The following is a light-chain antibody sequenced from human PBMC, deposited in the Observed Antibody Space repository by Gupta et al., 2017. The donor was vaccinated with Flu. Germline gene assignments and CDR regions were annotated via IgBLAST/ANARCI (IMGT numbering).Light chain of an antibody. J-gene: IGKJ4*01. CDR3: MQALQTQLT. CDR2: LGS. V-gene: IGKV2-28*01. Sequence: DSVMTQSPLSLPVTPGEPASISCRSSQSLLHSNGYNYLDWYLQKPGQSPQLLIYLGSNRASGVPDRFSGSGSGTDFTLKISRVEAEDVGVYYCMQALQTQLTFGGGTKVEIK. CDR1: QSLLHSNGYNY.